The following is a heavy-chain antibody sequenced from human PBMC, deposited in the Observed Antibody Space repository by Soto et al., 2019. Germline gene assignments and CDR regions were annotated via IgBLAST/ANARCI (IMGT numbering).Heavy chain of an antibody. CDR2: INAGNGNT. Sequence: QVQLVQSGAEVKKPGASVKVSCKASGYTFTSYAMHWVRQAPGQRLEWMGWINAGNGNTKYSQKFQGRVTITRDTSASTAYMELSSLRSEDTAVYYCAYTMVRGADRDYFDYWGQGTLVTVSS. D-gene: IGHD3-10*01. CDR1: GYTFTSYA. CDR3: AYTMVRGADRDYFDY. V-gene: IGHV1-3*01. J-gene: IGHJ4*02.